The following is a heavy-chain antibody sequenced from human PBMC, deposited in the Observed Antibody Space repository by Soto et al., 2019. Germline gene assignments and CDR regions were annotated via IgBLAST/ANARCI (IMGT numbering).Heavy chain of an antibody. D-gene: IGHD3-22*01. J-gene: IGHJ3*02. CDR3: AKDTYYYDSSENVGDAFDI. Sequence: EVQLLESGGGLVQPGGSLRLSCAASGFTFSSYVMSWVRQAPGKGLEWVSAISGSGGSTYYADSVKGRFTISRDNSKNTLYLQMNSLRAEDTAVYYCAKDTYYYDSSENVGDAFDIWGQGTMVTVSS. CDR1: GFTFSSYV. CDR2: ISGSGGST. V-gene: IGHV3-23*01.